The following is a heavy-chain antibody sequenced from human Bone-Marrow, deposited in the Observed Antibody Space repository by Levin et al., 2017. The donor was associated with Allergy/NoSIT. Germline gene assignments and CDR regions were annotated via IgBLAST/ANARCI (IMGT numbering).Heavy chain of an antibody. V-gene: IGHV5-51*01. D-gene: IGHD3/OR15-3a*01. CDR3: ASDFHYDNGMDV. Sequence: PGGSLRLSCKGSGYSFISYWIAWVRQTPGKGLEWMGSIYPGDSDTKYSPPFLGQVTISVDKSISTAYLQWNSLKASDTAIYYCASDFHYDNGMDVWGQGTTVTVSS. CDR1: GYSFISYW. CDR2: IYPGDSDT. J-gene: IGHJ6*02.